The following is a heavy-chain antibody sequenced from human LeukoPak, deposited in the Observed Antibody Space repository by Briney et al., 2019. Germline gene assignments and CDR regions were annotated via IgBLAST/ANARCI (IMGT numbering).Heavy chain of an antibody. V-gene: IGHV3-21*04. Sequence: GGSLRLSYAASGFTFISYSMNWVRQAPGKGLGWVSSISSSSSYIYYADSVRGRFTISRDNSKNSLYLQMNSLRAEDTALYYCAKGLKGNIAVAGTSFDYWGQGTLVTVSS. CDR3: AKGLKGNIAVAGTSFDY. J-gene: IGHJ4*02. CDR2: ISSSSSYI. D-gene: IGHD6-19*01. CDR1: GFTFISYS.